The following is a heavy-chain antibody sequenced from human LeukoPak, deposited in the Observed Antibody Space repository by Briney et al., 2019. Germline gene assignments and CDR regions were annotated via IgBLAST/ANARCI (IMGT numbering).Heavy chain of an antibody. Sequence: GGSLRLSCAASGFTLSSYAMHWVRQAPGKGLEGVAVISYDGSNKYYGDSVKGRFTISRDNSKNTLYLQMNSLRSDDTAVYYCARDDGGGSYRNNWFDPWGQGTLVTVSS. CDR3: ARDDGGGSYRNNWFDP. CDR2: ISYDGSNK. V-gene: IGHV3-30*04. J-gene: IGHJ5*02. CDR1: GFTLSSYA. D-gene: IGHD1-26*01.